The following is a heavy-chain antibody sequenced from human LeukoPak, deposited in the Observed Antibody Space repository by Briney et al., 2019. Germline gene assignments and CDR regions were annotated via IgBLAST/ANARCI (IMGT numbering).Heavy chain of an antibody. D-gene: IGHD2-21*01. CDR3: ARGYYKFDY. Sequence: SETLSLTCTVSGVSISNNYWSWIRQPPGKGLEWIGYIHYSGSTNDNPSLKSRATISVDTSKNQFSLRLTSVTAADTAVYYCARGYYKFDYWGQGTLVTVSS. V-gene: IGHV4-59*08. CDR1: GVSISNNY. CDR2: IHYSGST. J-gene: IGHJ4*02.